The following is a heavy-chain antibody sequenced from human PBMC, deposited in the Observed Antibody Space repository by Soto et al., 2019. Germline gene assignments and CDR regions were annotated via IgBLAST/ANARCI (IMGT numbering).Heavy chain of an antibody. CDR2: INHSGST. CDR3: ARGRLSYSSSPFDY. D-gene: IGHD6-6*01. CDR1: GGSFSGYY. V-gene: IGHV4-34*01. Sequence: QVQLQQWGAGLLKPSETLSLTCAVYGGSFSGYYWSWIRQPPGKGLEWIGEINHSGSTNYNPSLKSRVTISVDTSKNQCSLKLSSVTAADTAVYYCARGRLSYSSSPFDYWGQGTLVTVSS. J-gene: IGHJ4*02.